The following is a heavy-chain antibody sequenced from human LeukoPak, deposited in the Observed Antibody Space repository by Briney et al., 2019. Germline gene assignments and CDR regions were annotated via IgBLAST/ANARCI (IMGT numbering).Heavy chain of an antibody. J-gene: IGHJ4*02. CDR1: GGTFISYA. V-gene: IGHV1-69*13. D-gene: IGHD3-10*01. Sequence: ASVKVSCKASGGTFISYAISWVRQAPGQGLEWMGGIIPIFGTANYAQKFQGRVTITADESTSTAYMELSSLRSEDTAVYYCARDPGSGSSRLFDYWGQGTLVTVSS. CDR2: IIPIFGTA. CDR3: ARDPGSGSSRLFDY.